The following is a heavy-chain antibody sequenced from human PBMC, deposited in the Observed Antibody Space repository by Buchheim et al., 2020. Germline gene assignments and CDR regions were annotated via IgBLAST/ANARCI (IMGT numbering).Heavy chain of an antibody. Sequence: EVQLVESGGGLVQPGGSLRLSCAASGITFSSYWMHWVRQAPGKGLVWVSRINSDGSITTYADSVKGRFTISRDNAKNTLYLQMNSLRAEDTAVYYWASDGGKWGYYFDYWGQGTL. CDR2: INSDGSIT. V-gene: IGHV3-74*01. J-gene: IGHJ4*02. D-gene: IGHD3-16*01. CDR3: ASDGGKWGYYFDY. CDR1: GITFSSYW.